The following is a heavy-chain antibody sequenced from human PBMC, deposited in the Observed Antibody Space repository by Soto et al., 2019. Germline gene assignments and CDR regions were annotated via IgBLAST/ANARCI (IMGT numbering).Heavy chain of an antibody. CDR1: GYTFTSYA. D-gene: IGHD4-17*01. V-gene: IGHV1-3*05. Sequence: QVQLVQSGAEEKKPGASVKVSCKASGYTFTSYAMHWVRQAPGQRLEWMGWINAGNGNTKYSQKFQGRVTITRDTSASTAYMELSSLISEDTAVYYCASVRLTVTTALDAFDIWGQGTMVTVSS. CDR2: INAGNGNT. CDR3: ASVRLTVTTALDAFDI. J-gene: IGHJ3*02.